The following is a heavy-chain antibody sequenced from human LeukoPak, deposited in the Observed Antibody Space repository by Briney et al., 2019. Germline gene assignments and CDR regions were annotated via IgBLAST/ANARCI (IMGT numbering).Heavy chain of an antibody. CDR2: INHSGST. V-gene: IGHV4-34*01. CDR3: ARGRGLNPRFSFDY. CDR1: GGSFSGYY. J-gene: IGHJ4*02. D-gene: IGHD1-14*01. Sequence: SETLSLTCAVYGGSFSGYYWSWIRQPPGKELEWIGEINHSGSTNYNPSLKSRVTISVDTSKNQFSLKLSSVTAADTAVYYCARGRGLNPRFSFDYWGQGTLVTVSS.